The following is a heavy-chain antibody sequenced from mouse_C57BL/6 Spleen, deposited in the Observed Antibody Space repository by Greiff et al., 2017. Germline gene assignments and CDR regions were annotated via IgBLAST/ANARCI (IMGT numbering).Heavy chain of an antibody. CDR1: GFSLTSYG. J-gene: IGHJ1*03. V-gene: IGHV2-2*01. Sequence: VQRVESGPGLVQPSQSLSITCTVSGFSLTSYGVHWVRQSPGKGLEWLGVIWSGGSTDYNAAFISRLSISKDNSKSQVFFKMNSLQADDTAIYYCARKGTYYGSSYGYFDVWGTGTTVTVSS. CDR2: IWSGGST. CDR3: ARKGTYYGSSYGYFDV. D-gene: IGHD1-1*01.